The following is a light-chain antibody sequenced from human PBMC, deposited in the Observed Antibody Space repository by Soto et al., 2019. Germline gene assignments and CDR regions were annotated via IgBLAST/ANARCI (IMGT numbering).Light chain of an antibody. V-gene: IGLV2-14*01. CDR3: GSYTSITTWV. CDR2: EVT. J-gene: IGLJ3*02. CDR1: SNDVGGYNF. Sequence: QSALTQPASVSGSPGQSITISCTGTSNDVGGYNFVSWYQQHPGKAPKLMIYEVTHRPSGVSNRFSGSKSGNTASLTISGLQGEDEADYYCGSYTSITTWVFGGWTKLTVL.